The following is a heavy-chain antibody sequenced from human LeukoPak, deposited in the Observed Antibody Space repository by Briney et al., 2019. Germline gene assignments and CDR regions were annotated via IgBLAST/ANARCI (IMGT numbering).Heavy chain of an antibody. CDR1: GYTFSSYG. Sequence: ASVKVSCKASGYTFSSYGITWVRQAPGQGLEWMGWINTYNGNTNYAQKLQGRVTMTTDTSTSTAYMELRSLRSDDTAVYYCARIVGAPFDPWGQGTLVTVSS. CDR2: INTYNGNT. J-gene: IGHJ5*02. CDR3: ARIVGAPFDP. V-gene: IGHV1-18*01. D-gene: IGHD1-26*01.